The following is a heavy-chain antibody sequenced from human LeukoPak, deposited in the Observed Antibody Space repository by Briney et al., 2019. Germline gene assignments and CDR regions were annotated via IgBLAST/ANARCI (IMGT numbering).Heavy chain of an antibody. Sequence: GSLRLSCAASGFTFSSYWMSWVRQAPGKGLEWVANIKQDGSEKYYVDSVKGRFTISRDNAKNSLYLQMNSLRAEDTAVYYCAREQYCSSTSCYILYYYYYGMDVWGQGTTVTVSS. V-gene: IGHV3-7*03. CDR3: AREQYCSSTSCYILYYYYYGMDV. CDR2: IKQDGSEK. CDR1: GFTFSSYW. D-gene: IGHD2-2*02. J-gene: IGHJ6*02.